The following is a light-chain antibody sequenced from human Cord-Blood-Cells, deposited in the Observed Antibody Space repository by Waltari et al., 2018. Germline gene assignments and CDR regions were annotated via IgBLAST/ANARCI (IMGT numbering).Light chain of an antibody. J-gene: IGKJ4*01. V-gene: IGKV4-1*01. CDR2: WAS. CDR1: QSVLYSSNNKNY. CDR3: QQYYSTPLT. Sequence: DIVMTQSPDSLAVSLGERATINCKSSQSVLYSSNNKNYLAWYQQKPGQHPKMLIYWASTREFGVPNRFSGSGSGTAFTLTISSLQAEDVAVYYCQQYYSTPLTFGGGTKVEIK.